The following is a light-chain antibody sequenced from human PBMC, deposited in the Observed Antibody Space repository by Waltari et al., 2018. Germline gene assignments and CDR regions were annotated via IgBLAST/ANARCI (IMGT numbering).Light chain of an antibody. Sequence: QSALTQPRSVSGSPGQSVTTSCTGTSRHGGRFNCVSWYQQHPGQAPKLMIFYVSKRPSGVPDRFSGSKSGNTASLTISGLQAEDEADYYCCSYAGSYTSWVFGGGTKLTVL. CDR2: YVS. CDR1: SRHGGRFNC. CDR3: CSYAGSYTSWV. V-gene: IGLV2-11*02. J-gene: IGLJ3*02.